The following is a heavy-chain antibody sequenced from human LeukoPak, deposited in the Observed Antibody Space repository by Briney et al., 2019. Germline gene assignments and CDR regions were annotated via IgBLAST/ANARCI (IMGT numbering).Heavy chain of an antibody. CDR2: INWNSDSI. V-gene: IGHV3-9*01. D-gene: IGHD5-12*01. Sequence: GGSLRLSCAVSGFTFDDYAMHWVRQVPGKGLEWVSGINWNSDSIGYAVRGRFTISRDNAKNSLYLQMNSLRVEDTALYYCVTNGGGDSGYGNFDYWGQGTLVTVSS. J-gene: IGHJ4*02. CDR3: VTNGGGDSGYGNFDY. CDR1: GFTFDDYA.